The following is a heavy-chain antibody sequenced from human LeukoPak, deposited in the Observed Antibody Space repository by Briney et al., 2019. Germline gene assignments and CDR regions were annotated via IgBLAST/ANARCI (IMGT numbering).Heavy chain of an antibody. CDR1: GGSHSSGDFP. J-gene: IGHJ4*02. CDR3: ARGFYGAGSHFDY. Sequence: SDTLSLTRAVSGGSHSSGDFPWSWIRQPPGKGLEWIEYIFHNGHTSYNPSLKSRLTIPVDMSKNQLSLRLTSVTAADTAVYYCARGFYGAGSHFDYGGQGTLVTVSS. CDR2: IFHNGHT. V-gene: IGHV4-30-2*01. D-gene: IGHD3-10*01.